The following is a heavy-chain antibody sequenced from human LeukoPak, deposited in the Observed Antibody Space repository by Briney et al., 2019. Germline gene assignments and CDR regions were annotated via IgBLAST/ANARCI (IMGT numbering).Heavy chain of an antibody. CDR2: ISGSGGST. D-gene: IGHD2-2*01. CDR3: AKDASPNPMPLFDY. V-gene: IGHV3-23*01. J-gene: IGHJ4*02. CDR1: GFTFSSYA. Sequence: GGSLRLSCAASGFTFSSYAMSWVRQAPGKGPEWVSVISGSGGSTHYADSVKGRFTISRDNSKNTLYLQMNSLRAEDTAVYYCAKDASPNPMPLFDYWGQGTLVTASS.